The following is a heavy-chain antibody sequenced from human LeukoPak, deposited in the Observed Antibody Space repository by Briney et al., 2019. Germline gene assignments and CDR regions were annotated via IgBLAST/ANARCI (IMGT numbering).Heavy chain of an antibody. CDR3: AKGGHERRGSGYSYGPIVYYYMDV. CDR1: GFTFSDYY. D-gene: IGHD5-18*01. V-gene: IGHV3-11*06. CDR2: ISHTSSTR. Sequence: PGGSLRLSCAVSGFTFSDYYMSWIRQAPGKGLEWISYISHTSSTRNYADSVKGRFTISRDNSKNTLYLQMNSLRAEDTAVYYCAKGGHERRGSGYSYGPIVYYYMDVWGKGTTVTVSS. J-gene: IGHJ6*03.